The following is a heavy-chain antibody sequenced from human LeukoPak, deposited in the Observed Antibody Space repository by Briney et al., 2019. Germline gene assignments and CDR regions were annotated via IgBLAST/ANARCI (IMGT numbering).Heavy chain of an antibody. V-gene: IGHV4-38-2*02. J-gene: IGHJ5*02. CDR1: GYSISSGYD. D-gene: IGHD1-1*01. Sequence: SETLSLICSVFGYSISSGYDWGWIRQSREKGLEWIASMHHSGATYYNPSLKSRVAISVDTSTNQVSLKLSFVTAADTAIYYCSRDWSGGPLDLWGQGTLVTVTS. CDR3: SRDWSGGPLDL. CDR2: MHHSGAT.